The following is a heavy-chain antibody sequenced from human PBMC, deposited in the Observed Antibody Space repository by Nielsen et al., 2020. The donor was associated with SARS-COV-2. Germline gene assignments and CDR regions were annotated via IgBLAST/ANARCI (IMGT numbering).Heavy chain of an antibody. CDR3: ARDGWDRSTDGMDV. Sequence: VRQAPGKGLEWVAVIWNDGSNEQYADSVKGRFTISRDNFKNTLFLQMNSLRVEDTGVYFCARDGWDRSTDGMDVWGQGTTVTVSS. V-gene: IGHV3-33*01. D-gene: IGHD1-26*01. J-gene: IGHJ6*02. CDR2: IWNDGSNE.